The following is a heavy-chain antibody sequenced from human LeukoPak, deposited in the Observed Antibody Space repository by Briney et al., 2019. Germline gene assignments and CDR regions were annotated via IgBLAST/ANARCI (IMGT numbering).Heavy chain of an antibody. D-gene: IGHD3-22*01. V-gene: IGHV3-21*06. CDR1: GFTFSSYA. J-gene: IGHJ4*02. Sequence: KSGGSLRLSCAASGFTFSSYAMSWVRQAPGKGLEWVSSINDVSSHIYYADSVKGRFTISRNNANNSVSLQMNNLRAEDTAVYYCARDSTYYLRYGYFDSWGQGILVTVSS. CDR3: ARDSTYYLRYGYFDS. CDR2: INDVSSHI.